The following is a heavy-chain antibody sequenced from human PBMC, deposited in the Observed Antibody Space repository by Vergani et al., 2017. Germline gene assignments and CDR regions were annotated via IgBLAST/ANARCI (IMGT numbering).Heavy chain of an antibody. CDR1: GGPISSSTSYY. J-gene: IGHJ5*01. D-gene: IGHD3-10*01. Sequence: QLQLQESGPGLVKPSETLSLTCTVSGGPISSSTSYYWTWIRQSPWKGLEFIGLIYYNGNIYYDPSLKSRVTMSVDTSQNQFSLKLTSVTAEDTSVYYYVRQGYDYGYFGSWGHGILVTVSS. CDR3: VRQGYDYGYFGS. V-gene: IGHV4-39*01. CDR2: IYYNGNI.